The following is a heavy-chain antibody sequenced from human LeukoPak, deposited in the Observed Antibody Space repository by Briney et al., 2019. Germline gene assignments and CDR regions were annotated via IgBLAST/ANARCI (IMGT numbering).Heavy chain of an antibody. CDR2: IKQDGSEK. J-gene: IGHJ4*02. V-gene: IGHV3-7*01. D-gene: IGHD3-3*01. Sequence: GGSLRLSCAASGFTFSSYWMSWVRQAPGKGREWVANIKQDGSEKYYVDSVKGRFTISRDNAKNSLYLQMNSLRAEDTAVYYCARGPDVLRFLEWLCAFDYWGQGTLVTVSS. CDR1: GFTFSSYW. CDR3: ARGPDVLRFLEWLCAFDY.